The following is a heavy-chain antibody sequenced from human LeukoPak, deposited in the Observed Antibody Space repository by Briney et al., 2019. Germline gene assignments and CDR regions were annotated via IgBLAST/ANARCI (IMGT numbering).Heavy chain of an antibody. CDR1: GFTFSSYG. D-gene: IGHD2-8*01. CDR3: ANGYCTNGVCYPYYYYYMDV. CDR2: IRYDGSNK. V-gene: IGHV3-30*02. J-gene: IGHJ6*03. Sequence: GGSLRLSCAASGFTFSSYGMHWVRQAPGKGLEGVAFIRYDGSNKYYADSVKGRFTISRDNSKNTLYLQMNSLRAEDTAVYYCANGYCTNGVCYPYYYYYMDVWGKGTTVTVSS.